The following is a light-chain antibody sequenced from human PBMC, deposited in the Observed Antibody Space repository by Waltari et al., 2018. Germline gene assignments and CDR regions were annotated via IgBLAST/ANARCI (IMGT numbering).Light chain of an antibody. Sequence: QSALTQPASVSGSPGQSITISCTGTSSDVGGYNYVSWYQQHPGKAPKHMIYYVSKRPSGVAVRFPGSKSGNTASLNISGLQAEDEADYYCSSYTSSSTIYVFGTGTKVTVL. J-gene: IGLJ1*01. CDR1: SSDVGGYNY. CDR2: YVS. V-gene: IGLV2-14*01. CDR3: SSYTSSSTIYV.